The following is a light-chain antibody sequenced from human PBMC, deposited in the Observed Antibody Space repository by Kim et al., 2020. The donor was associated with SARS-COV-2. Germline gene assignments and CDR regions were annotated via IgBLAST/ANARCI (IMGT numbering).Light chain of an antibody. J-gene: IGKJ1*01. Sequence: SGGDAVTLTCRGSRGISNYLAWYQHKPGKAPKLLIFAASTVHAGAPSLCSGGVSGTDSTLTISSLQPEDVATYYCHMYNNAPWTFGQGTKVDIK. V-gene: IGKV1-27*01. CDR1: RGISNY. CDR2: AAS. CDR3: HMYNNAPWT.